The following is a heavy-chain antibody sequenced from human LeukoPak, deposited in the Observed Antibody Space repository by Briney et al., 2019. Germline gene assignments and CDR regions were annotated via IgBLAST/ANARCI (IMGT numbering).Heavy chain of an antibody. CDR1: GYTFTGYC. J-gene: IGHJ4*02. CDR2: INPNSRGT. CDR3: ARREGIMITFGGVIAEYYFDY. D-gene: IGHD3-16*02. V-gene: IGHV1-2*02. Sequence: ASVKVSCKASGYTFTGYCMHWVRQAPGQGLEWMGWINPNSRGTNYAQKFQGRVTMTRGTSISTAYMELSRLRSDDTAVYYCARREGIMITFGGVIAEYYFDYWGQGTLVTVSS.